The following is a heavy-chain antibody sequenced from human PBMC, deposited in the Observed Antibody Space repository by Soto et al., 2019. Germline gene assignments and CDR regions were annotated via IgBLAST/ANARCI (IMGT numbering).Heavy chain of an antibody. D-gene: IGHD3-10*01. J-gene: IGHJ4*02. CDR3: ARGRASGSYYLLDY. V-gene: IGHV1-8*01. CDR2: INPNSGNI. Sequence: ASVKVSCKASGDTFTTYDINWVRQATGHGLEWMGWINPNSGNIGYAQRFQGRVTMTRDTAIRTAYMEVSSLRSNDTAVYYCARGRASGSYYLLDYWGQGTLVTVSS. CDR1: GDTFTTYD.